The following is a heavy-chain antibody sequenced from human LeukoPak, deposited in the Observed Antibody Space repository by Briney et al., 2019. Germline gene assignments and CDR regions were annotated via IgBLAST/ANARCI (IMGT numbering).Heavy chain of an antibody. CDR1: GGTFSSYA. Sequence: ASVKVSCKASGGTFSSYAISWVRQAPGQGLEWMGGIIPMFGTANYAQKFQGRVTITTDESTSTAYMELSSLRSEDTAVYYCARGFTMVREYAFDIWGQGTMVTVSS. V-gene: IGHV1-69*05. CDR3: ARGFTMVREYAFDI. J-gene: IGHJ3*02. D-gene: IGHD3-10*01. CDR2: IIPMFGTA.